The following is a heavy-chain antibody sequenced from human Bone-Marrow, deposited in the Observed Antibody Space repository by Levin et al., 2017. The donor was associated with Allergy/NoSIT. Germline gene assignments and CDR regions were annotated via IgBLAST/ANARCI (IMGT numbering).Heavy chain of an antibody. CDR2: IKQDGSQE. Sequence: QAGGSLRLSCAASGFNFSRFWMSWVRQAPGKGLEWVANIKQDGSQEYYVDSVKGRFSISRDNAENSLYLQMDSLRAEDTAVYYCARDEGDYWGQGTLVTVSS. J-gene: IGHJ4*02. CDR3: ARDEGDY. CDR1: GFNFSRFW. V-gene: IGHV3-7*01.